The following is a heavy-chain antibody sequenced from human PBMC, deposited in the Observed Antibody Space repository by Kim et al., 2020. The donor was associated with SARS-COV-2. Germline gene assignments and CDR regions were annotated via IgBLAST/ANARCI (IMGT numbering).Heavy chain of an antibody. J-gene: IGHJ4*02. D-gene: IGHD6-25*01. CDR3: ARDDGFRSIDH. Sequence: GGSLRLSCAASGFAIGGYWMAWLRQFPGKGLEWVANIKPDGSLKFYVDSVEGRFTVSRDNVKNSVYLQMVGLRPEDTAVYYCARDDGFRSIDHWGQGILVTVSS. CDR1: GFAIGGYW. CDR2: IKPDGSLK. V-gene: IGHV3-7*01.